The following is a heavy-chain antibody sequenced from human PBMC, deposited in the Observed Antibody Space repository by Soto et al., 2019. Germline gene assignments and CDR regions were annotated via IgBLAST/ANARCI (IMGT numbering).Heavy chain of an antibody. CDR2: IYYSVST. CDR3: ERVRYYDGSGYNAVDI. J-gene: IGHJ3*02. CDR1: GGSISSGGYY. V-gene: IGHV4-31*03. Sequence: TLSLTCTVSGGSISSGGYYWSWIRQHPGKGLEWIGYIYYSVSTYYNPSLKSRVTISVDTSKNQFSLKLSSVTAADTAVYYGERVRYYDGSGYNAVDILGQGTMVT. D-gene: IGHD3-22*01.